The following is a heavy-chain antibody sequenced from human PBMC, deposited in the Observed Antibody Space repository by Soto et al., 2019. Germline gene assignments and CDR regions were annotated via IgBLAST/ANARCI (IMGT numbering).Heavy chain of an antibody. CDR1: GYAFTPYG. CDR3: ARGRYGDY. Sequence: QVHLVQSGAEVKKPGASVKVSCRGSGYAFTPYGITWVRQAPGHVPEWMGWISAHNGNTNYAEKLPGRVTVTRDTSQITAYMELRSLRSDDTAVYYCARGRYGDYWGQGALVTVSS. CDR2: ISAHNGNT. V-gene: IGHV1-18*01. J-gene: IGHJ4*02. D-gene: IGHD1-1*01.